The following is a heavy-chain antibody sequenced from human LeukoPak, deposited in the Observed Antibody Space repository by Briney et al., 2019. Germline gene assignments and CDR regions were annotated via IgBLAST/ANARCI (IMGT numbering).Heavy chain of an antibody. CDR2: MNPNSGNT. J-gene: IGHJ5*02. D-gene: IGHD6-19*01. V-gene: IGHV1-8*01. Sequence: WASVKVSCKASGYTFANFDINWVRRATGQGLEWMGWMNPNSGNTGYAQKFQGRVTMTRNTSISTAYMELSSLRSEDTAVYYCARGFDGIAVAGTRFDPWGQGTLVTVSS. CDR3: ARGFDGIAVAGTRFDP. CDR1: GYTFANFD.